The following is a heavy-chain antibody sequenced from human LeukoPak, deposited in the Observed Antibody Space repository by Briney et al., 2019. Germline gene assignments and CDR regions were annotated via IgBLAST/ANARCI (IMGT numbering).Heavy chain of an antibody. CDR1: GFTFNTYT. J-gene: IGHJ6*03. CDR3: ARVGAAAVGRYYYYYYMDV. D-gene: IGHD6-13*01. V-gene: IGHV3-21*01. CDR2: ISSGTSYI. Sequence: KSGGSLRLSCAASGFTFNTYTMNWVRQAPGKGLEWVSSISSGTSYIYYADSVKGRFTISRDNAKNSLYLQMNSLRAEDTAVYYCARVGAAAVGRYYYYYYMDVWGKGTTVTISS.